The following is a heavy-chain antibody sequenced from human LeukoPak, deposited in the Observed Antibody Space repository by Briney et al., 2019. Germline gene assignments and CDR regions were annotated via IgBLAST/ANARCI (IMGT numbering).Heavy chain of an antibody. V-gene: IGHV3-21*01. CDR2: ISSSSSYI. Sequence: GGSLRLSCAASGFTFSSYSMNWVRQAPGKGLDWVSSISSSSSYIYYADSVKGRFTISRDNAKNSLYLQMNSLRAEDTAVYYCARDLVAGGFDYWGQGTLVTVSS. J-gene: IGHJ4*02. CDR3: ARDLVAGGFDY. CDR1: GFTFSSYS. D-gene: IGHD2-15*01.